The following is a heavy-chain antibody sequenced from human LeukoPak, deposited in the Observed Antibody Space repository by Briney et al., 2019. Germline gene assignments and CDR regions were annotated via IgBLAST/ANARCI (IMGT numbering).Heavy chain of an antibody. V-gene: IGHV3-30*18. J-gene: IGHJ6*02. D-gene: IGHD3-10*01. CDR1: GFTFSSYG. Sequence: PGGSLRLSCAASGFTFSSYGMHWVRQAPGKGLEWVASISHDGSNYYYADSVKGRFTISRDNSRNTLYLQMNSLKVEDTAVLYCTKAAAGSGDYGMDVWGQGTTVTV. CDR2: ISHDGSNY. CDR3: TKAAAGSGDYGMDV.